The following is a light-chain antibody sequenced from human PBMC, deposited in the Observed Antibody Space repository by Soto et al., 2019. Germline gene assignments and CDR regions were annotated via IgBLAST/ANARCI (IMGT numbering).Light chain of an antibody. V-gene: IGLV2-14*01. CDR1: SSDVGGYNY. J-gene: IGLJ2*01. CDR3: CSYTSSNTVL. CDR2: DVN. Sequence: QSVLTQPASVSGSPGQSITISCTGTSSDVGGYNYVSWYQQHPGKAPKLMIYDVNNRPSGVSNRFSGSKSDNPASLTISGLQAEDEADYYCCSYTSSNTVLFGGGTKRTVL.